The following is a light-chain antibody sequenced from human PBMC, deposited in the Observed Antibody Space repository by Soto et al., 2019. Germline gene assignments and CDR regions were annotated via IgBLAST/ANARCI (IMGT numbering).Light chain of an antibody. J-gene: IGKJ3*01. CDR2: DTS. Sequence: EIVLSQSPAILSLSPGDRATLSCRASQSVGTHLAWYQQKPGQAPRLLIYDTSNRASGVPARFSGSGSGTDFSLTISSLEPEDFAVYYCRQRSNWLFTFGPGAKVDIK. V-gene: IGKV3-11*01. CDR3: RQRSNWLFT. CDR1: QSVGTH.